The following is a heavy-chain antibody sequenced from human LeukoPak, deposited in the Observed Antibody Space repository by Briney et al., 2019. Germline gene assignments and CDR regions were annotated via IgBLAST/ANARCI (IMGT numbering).Heavy chain of an antibody. CDR2: TYYRSKWYK. V-gene: IGHV6-1*01. Sequence: SQTLSLTWAISGDTVSSNSATGNWLRQYPSRGLEWLVRTYYRSKWYKYYAVSVKGRITINPDTSKNQFSLQLSSVTPEDTAVYYCARGPSYFQHWGQGTLVTVSS. CDR3: ARGPSYFQH. CDR1: GDTVSSNSAT. J-gene: IGHJ1*01.